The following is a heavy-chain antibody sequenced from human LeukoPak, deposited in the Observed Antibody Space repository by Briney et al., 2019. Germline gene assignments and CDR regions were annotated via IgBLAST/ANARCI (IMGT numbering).Heavy chain of an antibody. D-gene: IGHD2-2*01. J-gene: IGHJ4*02. CDR2: IRGSSTTI. V-gene: IGHV3-48*01. Sequence: PGASLRLSRAASGFSFSTSSMSWVRQTPGKWLEWISYIRGSSTTIYYAASVKGRFTISRDNARNSLYLQMNDLRAEDTGVYFCARDARSHCGTDACYGPYFDYWGQGSLVTVSS. CDR3: ARDARSHCGTDACYGPYFDY. CDR1: GFSFSTSS.